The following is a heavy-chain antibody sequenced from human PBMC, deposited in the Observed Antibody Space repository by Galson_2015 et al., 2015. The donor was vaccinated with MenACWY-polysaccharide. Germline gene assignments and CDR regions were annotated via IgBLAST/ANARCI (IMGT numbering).Heavy chain of an antibody. CDR1: GFTFSSYA. Sequence: SLRLSCAASGFTFSSYAMHWVRQAPGKGLDWVTVISYDETNKYYPDSVKGRFTISRDNSKNTLYLQMNSLRVEDTAVYYCAKMVQQTTKNDYWGQGTLVTVSS. J-gene: IGHJ4*02. D-gene: IGHD4-17*01. CDR2: ISYDETNK. CDR3: AKMVQQTTKNDY. V-gene: IGHV3-30-3*02.